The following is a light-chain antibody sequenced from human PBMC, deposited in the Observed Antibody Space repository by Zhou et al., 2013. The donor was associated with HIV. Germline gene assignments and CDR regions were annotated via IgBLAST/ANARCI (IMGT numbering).Light chain of an antibody. CDR1: QSISSY. Sequence: DIQMTQSPSSLSASVGDRVTITCRASQSISSYLNWYQQKPGKAPKSLIYGASSLQSGVPSKFSGSGSGTDFTLTISSLQPEDFATYYCQQYNSYPWTFGQGTKVEIK. CDR2: GAS. CDR3: QQYNSYPWT. J-gene: IGKJ1*01. V-gene: IGKV1-16*02.